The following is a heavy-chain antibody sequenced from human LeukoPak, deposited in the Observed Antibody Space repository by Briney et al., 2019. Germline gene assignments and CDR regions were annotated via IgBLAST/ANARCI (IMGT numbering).Heavy chain of an antibody. D-gene: IGHD3-22*01. V-gene: IGHV5-10-1*01. J-gene: IGHJ5*02. CDR1: GYSFPSHW. CDR3: VRQPPGVYDTTQNWFDP. CDR2: IAPSDSYT. Sequence: PGESLQISCQVSGYSFPSHWITWVRQVPGKGLEWMGRIAPSDSYTNYNPSFEGHVTMSVEKSITTVYLQWSSLKASDTAMYYCVRQPPGVYDTTQNWFDPWGQGTLVTVSS.